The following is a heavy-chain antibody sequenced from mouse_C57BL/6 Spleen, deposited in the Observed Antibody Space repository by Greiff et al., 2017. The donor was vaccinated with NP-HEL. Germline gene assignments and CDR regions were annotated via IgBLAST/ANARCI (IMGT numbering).Heavy chain of an antibody. V-gene: IGHV1-53*01. D-gene: IGHD2-1*01. Sequence: QVQLQQPGTELVKPGASVKLSCKASGYTFTSYWMHWVKQRPGQGLEWIGNINPSNGGTNYNEKFKSKATLTVDKSSSTADMQLSSLTSEDSAVYYCARFGWYEWYPFDYWGQGTTLTVSS. J-gene: IGHJ2*01. CDR1: GYTFTSYW. CDR3: ARFGWYEWYPFDY. CDR2: INPSNGGT.